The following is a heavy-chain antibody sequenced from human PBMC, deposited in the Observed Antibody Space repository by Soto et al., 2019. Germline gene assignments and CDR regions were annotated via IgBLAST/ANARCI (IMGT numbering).Heavy chain of an antibody. D-gene: IGHD3-10*01. J-gene: IGHJ4*02. CDR2: IYYLGST. V-gene: IGHV4-59*01. CDR1: GGCMSDYF. CDR3: ARDGYDSSGSPYPAY. Sequence: PSVRLSVPWSVCGGCMSDYFWSWIRQSPRKGLEWLRYIYYLGSTDYNSSHKSRVTISVATSKRQFSLRLNSVTDAEPAVYHSARDGYDSSGSPYPAYWGTGTKVTVCS.